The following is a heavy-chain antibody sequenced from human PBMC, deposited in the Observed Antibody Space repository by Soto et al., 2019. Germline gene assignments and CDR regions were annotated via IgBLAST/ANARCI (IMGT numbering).Heavy chain of an antibody. V-gene: IGHV1-69*01. J-gene: IGHJ4*02. Sequence: QEQLVQSGAEVKKPGSSVKVSCKASGGIFRSYAISWVRQAPGQGLEWMGGIIPIFGTANYAQKFQGRVTITADESTNTAYMDLSSLKSEDPAIYYCARGGSGYVWFNEFWGQGTLVTVSS. CDR2: IIPIFGTA. CDR1: GGIFRSYA. D-gene: IGHD3-22*01. CDR3: ARGGSGYVWFNEF.